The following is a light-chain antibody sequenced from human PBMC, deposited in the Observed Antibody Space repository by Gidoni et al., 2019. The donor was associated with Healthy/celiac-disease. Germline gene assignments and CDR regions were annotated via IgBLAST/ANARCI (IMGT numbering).Light chain of an antibody. J-gene: IGLJ3*02. CDR3: SSYTSSSTLEV. V-gene: IGLV2-14*01. CDR1: SSYVGGYNY. CDR2: DVS. Sequence: QSALTQPASVSGSPGKSITISCTGTSSYVGGYNYVSWYQQHPGKAPKLMIYDVSNRPSGVSNRFSGSKSGNTASLTISGLQAEDEADYYCSSYTSSSTLEVFGGGTKLTVL.